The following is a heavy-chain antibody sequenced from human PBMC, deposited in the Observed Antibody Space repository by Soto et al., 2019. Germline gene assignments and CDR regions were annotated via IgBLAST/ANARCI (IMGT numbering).Heavy chain of an antibody. CDR1: GFTFSSYS. J-gene: IGHJ4*02. CDR2: ISSSGSYI. CDR3: ARDSGTYYDFLTGYRGTPDW. Sequence: EVQLVESGGGLVKPGGSLRLSWAASGFTFSSYSMNWVRQAPGKGLEWVSLISSSGSYIYYEDSVKGRFTISRDNAKNSLFLQMNGLRAEDTAVYYCARDSGTYYDFLTGYRGTPDWWGQGTLVTVSS. V-gene: IGHV3-21*01. D-gene: IGHD3-9*01.